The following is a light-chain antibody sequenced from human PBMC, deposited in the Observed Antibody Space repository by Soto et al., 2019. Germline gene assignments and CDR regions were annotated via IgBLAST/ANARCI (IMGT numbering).Light chain of an antibody. CDR3: QQRSNWWT. Sequence: EIALTQSPATLSLSPGERATLSCRASQSLSSHLAWYQQKPGQAPRLLIYDASNRATGIPARFSGSGSGTDFTLTISSLEPEDFAVYYCQQRSNWWTFGQGTKVDIK. CDR2: DAS. CDR1: QSLSSH. V-gene: IGKV3-11*01. J-gene: IGKJ1*01.